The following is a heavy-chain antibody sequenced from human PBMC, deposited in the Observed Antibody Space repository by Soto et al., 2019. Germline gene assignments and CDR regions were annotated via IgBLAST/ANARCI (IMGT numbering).Heavy chain of an antibody. Sequence: SETLSLTCAVYGGSFSGYYWSWIRQPPGKGLEWIGEINHSGSTNYNPSLKSRVTISVDTSKNQFSLKLSSVTAADTAVYYCAGTVHCSSTSCYDYCGMDVWGQGTTVTVTS. V-gene: IGHV4-34*01. CDR3: AGTVHCSSTSCYDYCGMDV. CDR2: INHSGST. D-gene: IGHD2-2*01. J-gene: IGHJ6*02. CDR1: GGSFSGYY.